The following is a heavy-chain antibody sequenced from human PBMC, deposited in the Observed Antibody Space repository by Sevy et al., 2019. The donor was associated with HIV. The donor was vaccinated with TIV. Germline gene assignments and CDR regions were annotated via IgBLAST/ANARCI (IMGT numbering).Heavy chain of an antibody. CDR2: INHSGST. CDR1: GGSFSGYY. J-gene: IGHJ3*02. V-gene: IGHV4-34*01. CDR3: ARHCGSTSCSHAFDI. Sequence: SETLSLTCAVYGGSFSGYYWSWIRQPPGKGLEWIGEINHSGSTNYNPSLKSRVTISVDTSKNQFSLKLSSVTAADTVVYYCARHCGSTSCSHAFDIWGQGTMVTVSS. D-gene: IGHD2-2*01.